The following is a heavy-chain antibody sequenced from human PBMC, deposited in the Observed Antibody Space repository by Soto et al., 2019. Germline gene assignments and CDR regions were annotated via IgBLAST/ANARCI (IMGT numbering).Heavy chain of an antibody. CDR2: IGTAGDT. V-gene: IGHV3-13*01. CDR3: ARAPRSNRGYSFGCLDY. Sequence: PGGSLRLSCAASGFTFSSYDMHWVRQATGKGLEWVSAIGTAGDTYYPGSVKGRFTISRENAKNSLYLQMNSLRAGDTAVYYCARAPRSNRGYSFGCLDYWGQGTLVTVSS. CDR1: GFTFSSYD. D-gene: IGHD5-18*01. J-gene: IGHJ4*02.